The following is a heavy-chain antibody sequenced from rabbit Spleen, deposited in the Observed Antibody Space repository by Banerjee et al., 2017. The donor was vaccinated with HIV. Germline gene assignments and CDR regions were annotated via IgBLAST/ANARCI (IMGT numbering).Heavy chain of an antibody. Sequence: QEQLVESGGGLVKPEGSLKLSCTASGFTLSSYYMCWVRQAPGKGLEWIACIYTGSSGSTYYASWAKGRFTCSKTSSTTVTLQMTSLTAADTATYFCARHYSNTLFNLWGQGTLVTVS. CDR2: IYTGSSGST. D-gene: IGHD7-1*01. V-gene: IGHV1S45*01. CDR3: ARHYSNTLFNL. CDR1: GFTLSSYY. J-gene: IGHJ4*01.